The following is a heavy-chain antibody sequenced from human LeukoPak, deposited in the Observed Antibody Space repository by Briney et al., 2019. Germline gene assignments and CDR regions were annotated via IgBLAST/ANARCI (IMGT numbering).Heavy chain of an antibody. Sequence: SETLSLTCTVSGYSISSGYYWGWIRQPPGKGLEWIGSIYHSGSTYYNPSLKSRVTISVDMSKNQFSLKLSSVTAADTAVYYCARSSSSWYASPFDYWGQETLVTVSS. CDR1: GYSISSGYY. CDR3: ARSSSSWYASPFDY. J-gene: IGHJ4*02. D-gene: IGHD6-13*01. CDR2: IYHSGST. V-gene: IGHV4-38-2*02.